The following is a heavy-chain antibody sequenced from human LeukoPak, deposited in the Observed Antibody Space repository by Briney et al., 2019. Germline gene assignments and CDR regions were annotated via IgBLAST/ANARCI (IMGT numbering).Heavy chain of an antibody. CDR1: GFTFSSYS. D-gene: IGHD2-2*01. J-gene: IGHJ5*02. Sequence: PGGSLRLSCAASGFTFSSYSMNWVRQAPGKGLEWVSSISSSSSYIYYADSVKGRFTISRDNAKHSLYLQMNSLRAEDTAVYYCARDSSRYCSSTSCYAWGQGTLVTVSS. CDR2: ISSSSSYI. V-gene: IGHV3-21*01. CDR3: ARDSSRYCSSTSCYA.